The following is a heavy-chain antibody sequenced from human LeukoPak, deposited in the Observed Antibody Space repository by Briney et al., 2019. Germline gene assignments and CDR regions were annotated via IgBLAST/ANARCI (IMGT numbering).Heavy chain of an antibody. Sequence: PGGSLRLSCAASGFTFSYYWMSWVRQAPGKGLEWVDSINQEGSDKHYADSVKGRFTISRDNAKNSLYLQMNSLRAEDTALYYCGRDTAVAHLYAYWGQGALVTVSS. CDR3: GRDTAVAHLYAY. D-gene: IGHD6-19*01. V-gene: IGHV3-7*01. CDR1: GFTFSYYW. CDR2: INQEGSDK. J-gene: IGHJ4*02.